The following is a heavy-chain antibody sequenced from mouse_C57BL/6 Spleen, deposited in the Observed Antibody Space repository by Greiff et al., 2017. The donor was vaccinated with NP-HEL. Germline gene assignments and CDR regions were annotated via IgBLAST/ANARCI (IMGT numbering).Heavy chain of an antibody. V-gene: IGHV1-64*01. J-gene: IGHJ1*03. CDR1: GYTFTSYW. CDR2: IHPNSGST. D-gene: IGHD2-3*01. Sequence: QVQLQQPGAELVKPGASVKLSCKASGYTFTSYWMHWVKQRPGQGLEWIGMIHPNSGSTNYNEKFKSKATLTVDKSSSTAYMQLSSLTSEDSAVYYCARSPYDGYWYFDVWGTGTTVTVSS. CDR3: ARSPYDGYWYFDV.